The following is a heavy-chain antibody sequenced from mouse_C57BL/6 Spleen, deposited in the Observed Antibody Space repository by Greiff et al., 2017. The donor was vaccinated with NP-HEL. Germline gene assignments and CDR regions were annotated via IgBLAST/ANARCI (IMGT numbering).Heavy chain of an antibody. CDR2: IDTNSGGT. J-gene: IGHJ1*03. V-gene: IGHV1-72*01. D-gene: IGHD1-1*01. CDR3: ARGELLRAQGYFDV. CDR1: GYTFTSYW. Sequence: QVQLQQPGAELVKPGASVKLSCKASGYTFTSYWMHWVKQRPGRGLEWIGRIDTNSGGTKYNEKYKSKATLTVDKPSSTAYMQLSSLASEDSAVYYCARGELLRAQGYFDVWGTGTTVTVSS.